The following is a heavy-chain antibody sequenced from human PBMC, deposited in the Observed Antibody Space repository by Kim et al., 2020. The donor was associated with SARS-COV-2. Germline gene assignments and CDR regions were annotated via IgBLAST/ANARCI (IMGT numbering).Heavy chain of an antibody. V-gene: IGHV4-59*08. D-gene: IGHD6-19*01. CDR2: IYYSLST. J-gene: IGHJ6*03. CDR1: GGSISSYY. CDR3: ARSPAVAEPEYYYYYYYLDV. Sequence: SETLSLTCTVSGGSISSYYWSWIRQPPGKGLEWIGYIYYSLSTNYNPSLKSRVTISVDTSKNQFSLKLSSVTAADTAVYYCARSPAVAEPEYYYYYYYLDVWGKGTTVTVSS.